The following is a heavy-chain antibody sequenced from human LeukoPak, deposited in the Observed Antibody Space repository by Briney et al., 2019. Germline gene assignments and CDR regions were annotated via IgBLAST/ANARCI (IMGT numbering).Heavy chain of an antibody. V-gene: IGHV3-23*01. CDR3: AKYRGDGYKWGYFQE. Sequence: PGGSLTLSCPASGFTFSSDAMSWVRQAPGKVLGWVAGISSNVGSTYYADSVKGRFTIPRDNSKNTLCRQINSLRAEDTAVYYCAKYRGDGYKWGYFQEWGQGTTVTVSS. J-gene: IGHJ1*01. CDR2: ISSNVGST. D-gene: IGHD5-24*01. CDR1: GFTFSSDA.